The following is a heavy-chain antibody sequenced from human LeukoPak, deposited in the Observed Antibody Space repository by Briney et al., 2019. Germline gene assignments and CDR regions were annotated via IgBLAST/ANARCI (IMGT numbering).Heavy chain of an antibody. D-gene: IGHD4-23*01. J-gene: IGHJ4*02. CDR1: GVSVSSGSYY. V-gene: IGHV4-61*01. CDR2: IYYRGRT. CDR3: ARGTRYGGTDY. Sequence: TPSETLSLTCTVSGVSVSSGSYYWSWIRQPPGKGLEWIGYIYYRGRTNHNPPLKSRVTISVDTSKNQFSLKLSSVTAADTAVYYCARGTRYGGTDYWGQGTLVTVSS.